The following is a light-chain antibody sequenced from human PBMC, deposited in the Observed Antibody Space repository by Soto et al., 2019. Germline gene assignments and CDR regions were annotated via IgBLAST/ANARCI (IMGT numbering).Light chain of an antibody. CDR1: QSVSSY. Sequence: EIVLTQSPATLSLSPGERATLSCRTSQSVSSYFAWYQQKPGRAPRLLIYDASNRATGIPARFIGSGSGTDFTLTISSLEPEDFAVYYCQQRSNWPITFGQGTRRRL. CDR3: QQRSNWPIT. V-gene: IGKV3-11*01. J-gene: IGKJ5*01. CDR2: DAS.